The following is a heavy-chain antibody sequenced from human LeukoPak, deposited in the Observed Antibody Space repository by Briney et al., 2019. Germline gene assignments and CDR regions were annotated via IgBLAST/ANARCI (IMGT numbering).Heavy chain of an antibody. D-gene: IGHD2-15*01. J-gene: IGHJ4*02. CDR3: ARGRGGYPRFDY. CDR2: INHSGST. V-gene: IGHV4-39*07. Sequence: SETLSLTCTVSGDSISRSTYYWAWIRQPPGKGLEWIGEINHSGSTNYNPSLKSRVTISVDTSKNQFSLKLSSVTAADTAVYYCARGRGGYPRFDYWGQGTLVTVSS. CDR1: GDSISRSTYY.